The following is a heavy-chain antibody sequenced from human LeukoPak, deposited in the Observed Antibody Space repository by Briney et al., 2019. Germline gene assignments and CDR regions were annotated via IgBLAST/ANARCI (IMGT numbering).Heavy chain of an antibody. CDR2: IYYSGST. CDR1: GGSISSSSYY. D-gene: IGHD3-22*01. V-gene: IGHV4-39*01. CDR3: ARHNGASHYYDSSGYDYFDY. J-gene: IGHJ4*02. Sequence: SETLSLTCTVSGGSISSSSYYWGWIRQPPGKGLEWIGSIYYSGSTYYNPSLKSRVTISVDASKNQFSLKLSSVTAADTAVYYCARHNGASHYYDSSGYDYFDYWGQGTLVTVSS.